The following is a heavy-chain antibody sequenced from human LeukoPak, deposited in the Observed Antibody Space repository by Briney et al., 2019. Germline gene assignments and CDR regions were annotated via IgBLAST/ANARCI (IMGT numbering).Heavy chain of an antibody. D-gene: IGHD6-19*01. CDR3: ARESETSGWYDY. J-gene: IGHJ4*02. CDR1: GFIFYNYA. CDR2: ISGDGGST. V-gene: IGHV3-43*02. Sequence: GSLRLSCAAPGFIFYNYAIHWVRQAPGEGLEWVSLISGDGGSTFYADSVRGRFTISRDNTRKSLSLQMSSLRSEDTALYYCARESETSGWYDYWGQGTLVTVSS.